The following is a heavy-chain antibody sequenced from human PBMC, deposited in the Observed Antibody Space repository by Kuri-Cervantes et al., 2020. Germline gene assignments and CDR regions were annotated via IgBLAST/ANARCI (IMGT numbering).Heavy chain of an antibody. CDR3: ARAPPYSYDSSGYPLYYFDY. Sequence: SETLSLTCTVSGGSISSSSYYWGWIRQPPGKGLEWIGSIYYSGSTYYNPSLKSRVTISPDTSKNQFSLKLGSVTAADTALYYCARAPPYSYDSSGYPLYYFDYWGQGTLVTVSS. V-gene: IGHV4-39*07. CDR1: GGSISSSSYY. CDR2: IYYSGST. J-gene: IGHJ4*02. D-gene: IGHD3-22*01.